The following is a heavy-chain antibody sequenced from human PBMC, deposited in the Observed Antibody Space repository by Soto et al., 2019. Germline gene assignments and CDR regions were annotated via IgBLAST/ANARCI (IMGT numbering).Heavy chain of an antibody. CDR3: AKVRDDHSYFFDY. Sequence: SETLSLTCTVSGGSISGYYWSWIRQPPGKGLEWIGYIYYSGSTTYNPSLKSPVTISVDTSRNQFSLKLSSVTAADTAVYYCAKVRDDHSYFFDYWGQGTLVTVSS. V-gene: IGHV4-59*01. J-gene: IGHJ4*02. CDR2: IYYSGST. CDR1: GGSISGYY. D-gene: IGHD6-6*01.